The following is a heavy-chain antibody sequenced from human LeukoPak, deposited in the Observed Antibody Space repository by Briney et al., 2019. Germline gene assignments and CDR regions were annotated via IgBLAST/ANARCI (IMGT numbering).Heavy chain of an antibody. J-gene: IGHJ4*02. Sequence: PSETLSLTCAVYGGSFSGYYWSWIRQPPGKGLEWIGEINHSGSTNYNPSLKSRVTISVDTSKNQFSLKLSSVTAADTAVYYCASRYYDFWSGDYFDYWGQGTLVTVSS. V-gene: IGHV4-34*01. CDR1: GGSFSGYY. D-gene: IGHD3-3*01. CDR2: INHSGST. CDR3: ASRYYDFWSGDYFDY.